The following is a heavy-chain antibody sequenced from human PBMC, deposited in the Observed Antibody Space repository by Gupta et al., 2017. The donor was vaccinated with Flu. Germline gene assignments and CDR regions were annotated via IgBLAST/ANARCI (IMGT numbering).Heavy chain of an antibody. Sequence: EVQLVVSGGGLVQPGGSLRLSCAASGFNFSTYGMHWVRQAPGKGLEYVSAISSSGGSTYYANSVKGRFTISRDNSKNTLYLQMGSLRAEDMAVYYCARARFWSGTANRGYFGLWGRGTLVTVSS. V-gene: IGHV3-64*01. CDR3: ARARFWSGTANRGYFGL. J-gene: IGHJ2*01. D-gene: IGHD3-3*01. CDR1: GFNFSTYG. CDR2: ISSSGGST.